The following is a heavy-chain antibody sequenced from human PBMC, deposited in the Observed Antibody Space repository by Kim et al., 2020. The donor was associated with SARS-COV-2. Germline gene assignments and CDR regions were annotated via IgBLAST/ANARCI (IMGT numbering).Heavy chain of an antibody. CDR3: ARGSRGTPDGTTRFGY. D-gene: IGHD1-7*01. CDR2: IYHSGST. J-gene: IGHJ4*02. Sequence: SETLSLTCTVSGYSISSGYYWGWIRQPPGKGLEWIGSIYHSGSTYYNPSLKSRVTISVDTSKNQFSLKLSSVTAADTAVYYCARGSRGTPDGTTRFGYWGQGTLVTVSS. CDR1: GYSISSGYY. V-gene: IGHV4-38-2*02.